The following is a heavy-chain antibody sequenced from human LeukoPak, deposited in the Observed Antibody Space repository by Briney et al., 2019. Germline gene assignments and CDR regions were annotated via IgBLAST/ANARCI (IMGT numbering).Heavy chain of an antibody. Sequence: KTGGSLRLSCAASGFTFSDYYMSWIRQAPGQGLEWVSYISSSGSTIYYADSVKGRFTISRDNAKNSLYLQMNSLRAEDTAVYYCARDCSSTSCSRSYDIWGQGTMVTVSS. CDR3: ARDCSSTSCSRSYDI. V-gene: IGHV3-11*04. CDR2: ISSSGSTI. D-gene: IGHD2-2*01. CDR1: GFTFSDYY. J-gene: IGHJ3*02.